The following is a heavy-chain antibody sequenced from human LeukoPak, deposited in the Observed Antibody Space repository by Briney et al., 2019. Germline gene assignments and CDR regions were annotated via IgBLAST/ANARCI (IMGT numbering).Heavy chain of an antibody. CDR2: IDHRGTA. J-gene: IGHJ4*02. D-gene: IGHD3-3*01. CDR1: GASYNAYY. CDR3: AVGITILGVAASFDS. V-gene: IGHV4-34*01. Sequence: SETLSLTCAVYGASYNAYYWSWIRQPPGKGLEWIGDIDHRGTATYNPSLKSRLTISADASKNQFSLKLNSVTVADTAVYYCAVGITILGVAASFDSWGQGNLVIVSS.